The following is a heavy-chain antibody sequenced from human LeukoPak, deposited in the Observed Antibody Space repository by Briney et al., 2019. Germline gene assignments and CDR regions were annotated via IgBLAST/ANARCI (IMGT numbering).Heavy chain of an antibody. J-gene: IGHJ4*02. D-gene: IGHD3-10*01. CDR3: AKNYYGSGNHRYFDY. Sequence: SVKVSCKASGGTFSSYAISWVRQAPGQGLEWMGGIIPIFGTANYAQKFQGRVTITADESTSTAYMELSSPRSEDTAVYYCAKNYYGSGNHRYFDYWGQGTLVTVSS. CDR1: GGTFSSYA. CDR2: IIPIFGTA. V-gene: IGHV1-69*01.